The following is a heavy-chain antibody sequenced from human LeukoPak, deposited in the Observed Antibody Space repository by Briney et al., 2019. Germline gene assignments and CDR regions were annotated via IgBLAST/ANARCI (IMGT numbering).Heavy chain of an antibody. CDR2: IWNDGSNK. CDR1: GFTFSTYG. J-gene: IGHJ4*02. CDR3: AKGTLYGVIPRAAFDY. D-gene: IGHD3-16*01. Sequence: PGGSLRLSCEASGFTFSTYGMHWVRQAPGKGLEWVAVIWNDGSNKYYADSVKGRFTISRDNSKNTLYLQMNSLRAEDTAVYYCAKGTLYGVIPRAAFDYWGQGTLVTVSS. V-gene: IGHV3-30*02.